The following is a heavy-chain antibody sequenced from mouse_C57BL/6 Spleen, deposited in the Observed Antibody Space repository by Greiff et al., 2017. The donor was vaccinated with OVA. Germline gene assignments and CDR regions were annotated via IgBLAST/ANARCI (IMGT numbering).Heavy chain of an antibody. Sequence: EVQLQQSGPELVKPGASVKISCKASGYSFTGYYMNWVKQSPEKSLEWIGEINPSTGGTTYNQKFKAKATLTVDKSSSTAYMQLKSLTSEDSAVYYCARGDFGWYFDVWGTGTTVTVSS. CDR3: ARGDFGWYFDV. CDR2: INPSTGGT. J-gene: IGHJ1*03. V-gene: IGHV1-42*01. CDR1: GYSFTGYY.